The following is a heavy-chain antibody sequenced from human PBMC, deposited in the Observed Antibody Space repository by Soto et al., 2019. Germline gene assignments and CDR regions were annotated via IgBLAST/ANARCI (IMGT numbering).Heavy chain of an antibody. CDR3: ARAFLEYYYDSSGYQTRFDP. J-gene: IGHJ5*02. V-gene: IGHV1-69*01. CDR2: IIPIFGTA. D-gene: IGHD3-22*01. Sequence: QVQLVQSGAEVKKPGSSVKVSCKASGGTFSSYAISWVRQAPGQGLEWMGGIIPIFGTANYAQKFQGRVTITEDESTSTAYMELSSLRSEDTAVYYCARAFLEYYYDSSGYQTRFDPWGQGTLVTVSS. CDR1: GGTFSSYA.